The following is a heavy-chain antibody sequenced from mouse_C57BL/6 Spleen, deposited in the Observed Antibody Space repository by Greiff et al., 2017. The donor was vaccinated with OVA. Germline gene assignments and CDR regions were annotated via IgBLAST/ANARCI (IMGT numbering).Heavy chain of an antibody. Sequence: VQLQQPGAELVRPGSSVKLSCKASGYTFTSYWMDWVKQRPGQGLEWIGNIYPSDSETHYNQKFKDKATLTVDKSSSTAYMQLSSLTSEDSAVYYCARNYLYYFDYWGQGTTLTVSS. J-gene: IGHJ2*01. D-gene: IGHD1-1*02. CDR2: IYPSDSET. CDR3: ARNYLYYFDY. CDR1: GYTFTSYW. V-gene: IGHV1-61*01.